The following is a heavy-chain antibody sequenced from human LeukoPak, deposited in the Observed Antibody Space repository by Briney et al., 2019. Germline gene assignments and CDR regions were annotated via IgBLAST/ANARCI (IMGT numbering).Heavy chain of an antibody. Sequence: GGSLRLSCAASGFTFSSYAMSWVRQAPGKGLEWVSAISGSGGSTYYADSVKGRFTISRDNSKNTLYLQMNSLRAEDTAVYYCAKAEPSVYYDFWSGYSSYYYYYYMDVWGKGTTVTVSS. D-gene: IGHD3-3*01. J-gene: IGHJ6*03. V-gene: IGHV3-23*01. CDR2: ISGSGGST. CDR3: AKAEPSVYYDFWSGYSSYYYYYYMDV. CDR1: GFTFSSYA.